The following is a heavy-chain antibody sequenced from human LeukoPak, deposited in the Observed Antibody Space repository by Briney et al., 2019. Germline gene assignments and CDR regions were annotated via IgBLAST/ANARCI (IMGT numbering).Heavy chain of an antibody. J-gene: IGHJ5*02. CDR2: ISAYNGNT. D-gene: IGHD6-6*01. CDR1: GYTFTSYG. CDR3: ARDGGNIIAASPGNWFDP. Sequence: GASVKVSCKASGYTFTSYGISWVRQAPGQGLEWMGWISAYNGNTNYAQKLQGRVTMTTDTSTSTAYMELRSLRSDDTAVYYCARDGGNIIAASPGNWFDPWGQGTLVTVSS. V-gene: IGHV1-18*01.